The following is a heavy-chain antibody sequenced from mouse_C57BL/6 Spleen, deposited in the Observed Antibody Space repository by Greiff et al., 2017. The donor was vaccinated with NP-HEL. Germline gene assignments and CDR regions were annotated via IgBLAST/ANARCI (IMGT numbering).Heavy chain of an antibody. Sequence: EVKLMESGGGLVKPGGSLKLSCAASGFTFSSYAMSWVRQTPEKRLEWVATISDGGSYTYYPDNVKGRFPISRDNAKNNLYLQMSHLKSEDTAMYYCARGIYYYGSSHWYFDVWGTGTTVTVSS. D-gene: IGHD1-1*01. J-gene: IGHJ1*03. V-gene: IGHV5-4*03. CDR3: ARGIYYYGSSHWYFDV. CDR1: GFTFSSYA. CDR2: ISDGGSYT.